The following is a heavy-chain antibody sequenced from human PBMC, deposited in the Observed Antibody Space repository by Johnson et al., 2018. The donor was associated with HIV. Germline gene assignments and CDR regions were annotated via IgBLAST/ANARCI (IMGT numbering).Heavy chain of an antibody. J-gene: IGHJ3*02. V-gene: IGHV3-9*01. D-gene: IGHD6-19*01. CDR2: ISWNSGSI. CDR3: VKERRGWDAVDS. CDR1: GFTFDDYA. Sequence: VQLVESGGGLVQPGRSLRLSCAASGFTFDDYAMHWVRQAPGKGLEWVSGISWNSGSIDYADSVKGRFTISRDNAKNSLYLQMSSLKAEDTALYYCVKERRGWDAVDSGGQGTMVTVSS.